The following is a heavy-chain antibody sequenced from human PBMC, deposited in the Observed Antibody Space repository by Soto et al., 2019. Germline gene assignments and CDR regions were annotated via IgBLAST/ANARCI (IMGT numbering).Heavy chain of an antibody. V-gene: IGHV4-31*03. CDR3: ARVDTAMAIFDY. Sequence: PSETLSLTCTVSGGSISSGGYYWSWIRQHPGKGLEWIGYIYYSGITYYNPSLKSRVTISVYTSKNQFSLKLSSVTAADTAVYYYARVDTAMAIFDYWGQGTLVSVSS. J-gene: IGHJ4*02. D-gene: IGHD5-18*01. CDR2: IYYSGIT. CDR1: GGSISSGGYY.